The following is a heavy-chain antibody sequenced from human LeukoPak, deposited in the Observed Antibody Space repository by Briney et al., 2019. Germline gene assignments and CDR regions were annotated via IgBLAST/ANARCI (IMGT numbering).Heavy chain of an antibody. V-gene: IGHV3-9*01. J-gene: IGHJ6*03. CDR1: GFTFYDYA. Sequence: PGGSLRLSCAASGFTFYDYAMHWVRQPPGKGLEWVSGISWNSGTIVYADSVKGRFTISRDNAKNSLYLQMNSLRAEDTAVYYCARDPQLTVTVYYYFYYMDVWGKGTTVTVSS. CDR2: ISWNSGTI. D-gene: IGHD4-11*01. CDR3: ARDPQLTVTVYYYFYYMDV.